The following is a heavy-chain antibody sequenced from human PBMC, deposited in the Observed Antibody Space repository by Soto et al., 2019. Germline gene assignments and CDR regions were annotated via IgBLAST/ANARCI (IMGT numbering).Heavy chain of an antibody. CDR2: ISWNSGSI. J-gene: IGHJ4*02. D-gene: IGHD6-13*01. V-gene: IGHV3-9*01. Sequence: GGSLRLSCAASGFTFDDYAMHWVRQAPGKGLEWVSGISWNSGSIGYADSVKGRFTISRDNAKNSLYLQMNSLRAEDTALYYCAKDIGGGSWYGRYDYWGQGTLVTVSS. CDR1: GFTFDDYA. CDR3: AKDIGGGSWYGRYDY.